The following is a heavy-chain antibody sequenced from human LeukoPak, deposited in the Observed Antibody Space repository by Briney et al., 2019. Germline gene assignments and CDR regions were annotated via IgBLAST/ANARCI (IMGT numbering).Heavy chain of an antibody. V-gene: IGHV1-46*01. J-gene: IGHJ6*02. D-gene: IGHD3-3*01. CDR2: INPSGGSA. Sequence: ASVKVSCKASGYTFTSYYMHWVRQAPGQGLEWMGIINPSGGSASYAQKFQGRVTMTRDTSTSTVYMELSSLRSEDTAVYYCARANYDFWSGYGMDVWGQGTMVTVSS. CDR1: GYTFTSYY. CDR3: ARANYDFWSGYGMDV.